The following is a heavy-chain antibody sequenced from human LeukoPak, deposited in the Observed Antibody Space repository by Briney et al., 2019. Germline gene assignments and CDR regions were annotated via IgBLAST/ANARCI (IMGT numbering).Heavy chain of an antibody. V-gene: IGHV3-30*04. Sequence: GRSLRLSCAASGFTFSTYAMHWVRQAPGKGLEWVAVISFDGSNKDYADSVKGRFTISRDNPKNTLFLQMNSLRAEDTAVYYCAKDRRAAYYYEAFDIWGQGTMVTVSS. J-gene: IGHJ3*02. CDR3: AKDRRAAYYYEAFDI. CDR1: GFTFSTYA. D-gene: IGHD3-10*01. CDR2: ISFDGSNK.